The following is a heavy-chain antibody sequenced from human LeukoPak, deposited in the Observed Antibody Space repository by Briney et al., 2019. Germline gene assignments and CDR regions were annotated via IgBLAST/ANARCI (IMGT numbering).Heavy chain of an antibody. Sequence: ASVKVSCKASGYTFTSYGISWVRQAPGQGLEWMGWISAYNGNTNYAQKLQGRVTMTTDTSTSTAYMELRSLRSDDTGVYYCARDLPYDERTPAAIFYYGMDVWGQGTTVTVSS. J-gene: IGHJ6*02. CDR2: ISAYNGNT. CDR3: ARDLPYDERTPAAIFYYGMDV. V-gene: IGHV1-18*01. CDR1: GYTFTSYG. D-gene: IGHD2-2*01.